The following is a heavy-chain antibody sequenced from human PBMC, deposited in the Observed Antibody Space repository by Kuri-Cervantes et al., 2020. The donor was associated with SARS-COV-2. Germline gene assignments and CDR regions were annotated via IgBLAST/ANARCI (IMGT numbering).Heavy chain of an antibody. J-gene: IGHJ4*02. Sequence: SGPTLVKPTQTLTLTCTLPGFSLSTSGMCVSWIRQPPGKALEWLARIDLDDDKYYSTSLTTRLTVSKETSRNQVVLTMTKMDPVDTATYYCARNRQGIADDYWGQRTLVTVSS. CDR1: GFSLSTSGMC. CDR2: IDLDDDK. D-gene: IGHD6-13*01. V-gene: IGHV2-70*11. CDR3: ARNRQGIADDY.